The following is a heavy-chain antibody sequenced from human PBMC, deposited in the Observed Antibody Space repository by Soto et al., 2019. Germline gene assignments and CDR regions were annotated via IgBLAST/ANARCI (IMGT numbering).Heavy chain of an antibody. J-gene: IGHJ4*02. CDR2: IYPSNSET. Sequence: PGESLKISCKASGYTFTSYWIGWVRQMPGKGLEWMGIIYPSNSETRFSPSFQGRVTLSADKSIFTAYLQWSSLKASDTAIYYCARQAYHYDTYSFGYWGQGTLVTVSS. CDR1: GYTFTSYW. CDR3: ARQAYHYDTYSFGY. V-gene: IGHV5-51*01. D-gene: IGHD3-22*01.